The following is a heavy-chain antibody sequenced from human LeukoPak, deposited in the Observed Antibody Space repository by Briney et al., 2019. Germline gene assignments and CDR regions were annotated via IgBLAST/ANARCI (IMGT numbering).Heavy chain of an antibody. V-gene: IGHV3-15*01. CDR1: GFTFSNAW. J-gene: IGHJ3*02. Sequence: PGGSLRLSCAASGFTFSNAWMSWVRRAPGKGLEWVGRIKSKTDGGTTDYAAPVKGRFTISRDDSKNTLYLQMNSLKTEDTAVYYCTHILSGYETVGAFDIWGQGTVVTVSS. CDR3: THILSGYETVGAFDI. D-gene: IGHD5-12*01. CDR2: IKSKTDGGTT.